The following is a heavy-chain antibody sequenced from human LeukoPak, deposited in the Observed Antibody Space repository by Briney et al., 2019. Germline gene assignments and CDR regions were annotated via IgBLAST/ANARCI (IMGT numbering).Heavy chain of an antibody. CDR3: ARGERGGDY. CDR1: GYSISSGSYY. J-gene: IGHJ4*02. CDR2: IYTSGST. Sequence: PSETLSLTCTVFGYSISSGSYYWSWIRQPAGKGLEGIGRIYTSGSTSYNPSLKSRVTISADTSNNQFFLKLSSVTAADTAVYYCARGERGGDYWGQGTLVTVSS. D-gene: IGHD3-10*01. V-gene: IGHV4-61*02.